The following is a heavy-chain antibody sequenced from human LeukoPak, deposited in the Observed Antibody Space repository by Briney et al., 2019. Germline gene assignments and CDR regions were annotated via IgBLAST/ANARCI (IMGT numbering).Heavy chain of an antibody. CDR1: GYTFTGYY. V-gene: IGHV1-2*02. Sequence: PEASVKVSCKASGYTFTGYYMHWVRQAPGQGLEWMGWINPNSGGTNYARKFQGRVTMTRDTSINTGYMELSRLRSDDTALYYCARAFYYGSGTYYNVPGYWGQGTLVTVSS. D-gene: IGHD3-10*01. CDR2: INPNSGGT. J-gene: IGHJ4*02. CDR3: ARAFYYGSGTYYNVPGY.